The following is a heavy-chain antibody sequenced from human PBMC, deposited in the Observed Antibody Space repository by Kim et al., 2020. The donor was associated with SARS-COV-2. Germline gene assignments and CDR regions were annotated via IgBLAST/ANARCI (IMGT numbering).Heavy chain of an antibody. Sequence: SETLSLTCTVSGGSIASGGDYWTWIRQHPGEGPEWIGYVYYSGKTYYNPSLQSRLSISVDTSKNHFSLNLTSVTAADTAVYYCARGKGYYYDTRGNAKGWFDAWGQGTLVTVSS. CDR3: ARGKGYYYDTRGNAKGWFDA. J-gene: IGHJ5*02. CDR1: GGSIASGGDY. CDR2: VYYSGKT. V-gene: IGHV4-31*03. D-gene: IGHD3-22*01.